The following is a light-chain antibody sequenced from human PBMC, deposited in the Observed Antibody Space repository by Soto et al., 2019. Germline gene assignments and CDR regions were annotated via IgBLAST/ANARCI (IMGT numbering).Light chain of an antibody. CDR1: QSISSW. J-gene: IGKJ1*01. CDR3: QQYRSNSPWT. V-gene: IGKV1-5*01. Sequence: DLQMTQSPSTLSASVGDRVTITCRASQSISSWLAWYQQKPGKAPKLLISDASSLESGVPSRFSGSGSGTEFTLTISSLQPDDFATYFCQQYRSNSPWTFGQGTKVEIK. CDR2: DAS.